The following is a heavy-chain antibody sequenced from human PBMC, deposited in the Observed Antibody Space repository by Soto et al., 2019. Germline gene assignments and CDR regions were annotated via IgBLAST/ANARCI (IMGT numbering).Heavy chain of an antibody. D-gene: IGHD2-21*02. J-gene: IGHJ3*02. CDR3: ARGLGVVVTARGDACDI. CDR1: GYTFTSYD. V-gene: IGHV1-8*01. CDR2: MNPNSGNT. Sequence: ASVKVSCKASGYTFTSYDINWVRQATGQGLEWMGWMNPNSGNTGYAQKFQGRVTMTRNTSISTAYMELSSLRSEDTAVYYCARGLGVVVTARGDACDIWGQWTMVTVSS.